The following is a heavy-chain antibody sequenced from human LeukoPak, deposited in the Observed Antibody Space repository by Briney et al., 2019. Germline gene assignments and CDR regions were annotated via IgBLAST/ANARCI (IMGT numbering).Heavy chain of an antibody. CDR3: ARGIEASSGWYVIDY. Sequence: ASVKVSCKASGYTFIDYAMHWVRQAPGQRLEWMGWINAGNGNTKYSQKFQGRLIITRDTSATIAYMELSRLRSEDTAVYYCARGIEASSGWYVIDYWGQGTLVIVSS. J-gene: IGHJ4*02. D-gene: IGHD6-19*01. CDR1: GYTFIDYA. CDR2: INAGNGNT. V-gene: IGHV1-3*01.